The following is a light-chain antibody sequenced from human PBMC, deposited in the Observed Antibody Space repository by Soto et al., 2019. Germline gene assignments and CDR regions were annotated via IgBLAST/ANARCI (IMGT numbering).Light chain of an antibody. CDR3: QQYVAYPLT. Sequence: GHRGTIPCRASQSIADWLAWYQQKQGKAPKLLIYKASTLESGVPSRFSGSVSGTECNINFSGLQTDDGATDSGQQYVAYPLTFAGGTKVDNK. V-gene: IGKV1-5*03. CDR1: QSIADW. CDR2: KAS. J-gene: IGKJ4*01.